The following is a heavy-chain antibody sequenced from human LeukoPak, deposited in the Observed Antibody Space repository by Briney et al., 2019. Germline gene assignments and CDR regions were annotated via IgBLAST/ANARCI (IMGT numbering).Heavy chain of an antibody. CDR3: AKDFSQEGSHSVDF. J-gene: IGHJ4*02. CDR1: GFTFSTYA. Sequence: GGSLRLSCAASGFTFSTYAMGWVRQAPGKGLEWVSAISTGYSTYYADSVKGRFIISRDNSKNTLFLQMNSLRAEDTAVYFCAKDFSQEGSHSVDFWGQGTLVTVSS. CDR2: ISTGYST. V-gene: IGHV3-23*01. D-gene: IGHD2/OR15-2a*01.